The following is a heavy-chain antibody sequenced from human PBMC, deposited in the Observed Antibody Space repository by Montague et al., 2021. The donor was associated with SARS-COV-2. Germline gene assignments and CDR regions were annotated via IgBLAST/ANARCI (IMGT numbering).Heavy chain of an antibody. Sequence: SETLSLTCTVSGGSIRSNFWSWIRQPPGEGLEWIGYIYYCGSTNYNSSLKSRVTISVDTSKKQFSLQLSSVTAADTAVYCCAKTRGYGTLFDYWGQGTLVTVSS. V-gene: IGHV4-59*01. CDR1: GGSIRSNF. CDR3: AKTRGYGTLFDY. D-gene: IGHD5-12*01. J-gene: IGHJ4*02. CDR2: IYYCGST.